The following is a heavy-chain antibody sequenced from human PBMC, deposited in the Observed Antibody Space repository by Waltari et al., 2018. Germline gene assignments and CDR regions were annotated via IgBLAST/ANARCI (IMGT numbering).Heavy chain of an antibody. CDR3: GRDPNGDYVGAFDF. CDR1: GFIFSNYA. Sequence: EVQLLESGGGLVQPGGSLRLSCVASGFIFSNYAMTWVRQAPGKGLEWVSSVSGSGRRPYYEDSVKGRVTICRDNSKNTLYLQVDSLRAQDTAVYYCGRDPNGDYVGAFDFWGQGTMVTVSS. D-gene: IGHD4-17*01. CDR2: VSGSGRRP. V-gene: IGHV3-23*01. J-gene: IGHJ3*01.